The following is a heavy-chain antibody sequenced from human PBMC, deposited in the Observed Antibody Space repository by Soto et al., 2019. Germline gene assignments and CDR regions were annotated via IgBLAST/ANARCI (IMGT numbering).Heavy chain of an antibody. CDR1: GGTFSSYA. J-gene: IGHJ6*02. CDR3: ARGKYYDFWSGPGYYYYGMDF. CDR2: IIPIFGTA. Sequence: SVKVSCKASGGTFSSYAISWVRQAPGQGLEWMGGIIPIFGTANYAQKFQGRVTITADESTSTAYMELSSLRSEDTAVYYCARGKYYDFWSGPGYYYYGMDFRGQGTTVTGSS. V-gene: IGHV1-69*13. D-gene: IGHD3-3*01.